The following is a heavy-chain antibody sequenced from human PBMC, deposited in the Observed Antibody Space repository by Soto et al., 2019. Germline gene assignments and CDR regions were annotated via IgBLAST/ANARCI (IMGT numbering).Heavy chain of an antibody. CDR3: AREVLISFGEFSHYFDY. J-gene: IGHJ4*02. V-gene: IGHV4-31*03. CDR1: GGSISSGGYY. CDR2: IYYSGST. Sequence: TLSLTCTVSGGSISSGGYYWSWIRQHPGKGLEWIGYIYYSGSTYYNPSLKSRVTISVDTSKNQFSLKLSSVTAADTAVYYCAREVLISFGEFSHYFDYWGPGNLVTVSS. D-gene: IGHD3-10*01.